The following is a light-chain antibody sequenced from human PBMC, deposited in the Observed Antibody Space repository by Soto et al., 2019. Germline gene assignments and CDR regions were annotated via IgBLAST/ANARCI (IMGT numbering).Light chain of an antibody. CDR2: AAS. Sequence: DIQMTQSPSSLSASVGDRVTITCRTSQSIDNYLNWYQQKPGKAPKLLMFAASTLQSGVPSRFSGSGSETDFTLTISSLHPEDLATYYCQQIYTTLFTFGPGTKVDLK. J-gene: IGKJ3*01. CDR3: QQIYTTLFT. V-gene: IGKV1-39*01. CDR1: QSIDNY.